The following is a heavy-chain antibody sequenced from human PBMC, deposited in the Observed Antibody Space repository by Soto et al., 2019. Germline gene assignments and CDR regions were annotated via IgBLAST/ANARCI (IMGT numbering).Heavy chain of an antibody. CDR3: ARGPSYYYGSGSYYKRIYYYGMDV. CDR2: IYYSGST. Sequence: SETLSLTCTVSGGSISSGGYYLSWIRQHPGKGLEWIGYIYYSGSTYYNPSLKSRVTISVDTSKNQFSLKLSSVTAADTAVYYCARGPSYYYGSGSYYKRIYYYGMDVWGQGTTVTVS. J-gene: IGHJ6*02. CDR1: GGSISSGGYY. V-gene: IGHV4-31*03. D-gene: IGHD3-10*01.